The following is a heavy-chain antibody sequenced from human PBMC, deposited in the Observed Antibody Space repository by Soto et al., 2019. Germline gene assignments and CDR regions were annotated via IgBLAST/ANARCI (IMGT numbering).Heavy chain of an antibody. CDR1: GASIRSGGYY. CDR3: ARDSTIAARAFDI. V-gene: IGHV4-31*03. Sequence: QVQLQESGPGLVKPSQTLSLTCSVSGASIRSGGYYWNWIRQHPGKDLEWMGYIYYSGSTNYNPSLKSRVIISVDTSKNQFSLKLSSVTAADTAVYYCARDSTIAARAFDIWGQGTMVTVSS. D-gene: IGHD6-13*01. CDR2: IYYSGST. J-gene: IGHJ3*02.